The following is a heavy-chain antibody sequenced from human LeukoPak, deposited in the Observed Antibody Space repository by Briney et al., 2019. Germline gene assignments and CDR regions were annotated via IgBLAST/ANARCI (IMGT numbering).Heavy chain of an antibody. V-gene: IGHV1-69*13. J-gene: IGHJ6*04. CDR2: IIPIFGTA. CDR1: GGNFSSYA. CDR3: ARGADGYYGSGLDYYYYGMDV. Sequence: SVKVSCKASGGNFSSYAISWVRQAPGQGLEWMGGIIPIFGTANYAQKFQGRVTITADESTSTAYMELSSLRSEDTAVYYCARGADGYYGSGLDYYYYGMDVWGKGTTVTVSS. D-gene: IGHD3-10*01.